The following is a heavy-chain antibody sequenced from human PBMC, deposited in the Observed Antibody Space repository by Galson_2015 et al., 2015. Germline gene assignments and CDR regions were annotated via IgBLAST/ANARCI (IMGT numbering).Heavy chain of an antibody. CDR1: GYTFTSYA. CDR3: ARVGSGWPYYFGY. V-gene: IGHV1-3*01. Sequence: SVKVSCKASGYTFTSYAMNWVRQAPGQRLEWMGWINAGNGNTKYSQKFQGRVTITRDTSTSTAYMELSSLRSEDTAVYYCARVGSGWPYYFGYWGQGTLVTVSS. J-gene: IGHJ4*02. CDR2: INAGNGNT. D-gene: IGHD6-19*01.